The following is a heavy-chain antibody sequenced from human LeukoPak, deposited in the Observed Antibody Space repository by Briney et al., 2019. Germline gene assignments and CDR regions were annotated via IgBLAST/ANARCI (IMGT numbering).Heavy chain of an antibody. CDR3: ARVYINYYGMDV. CDR2: IYYSGST. J-gene: IGHJ6*02. D-gene: IGHD5/OR15-5a*01. Sequence: PSETLSLTCTVSGGSISSGSYYWGWIRQPPGKGLEWIGSIYYSGSTYYNPSLKSRVTISVDTSKNQFSLKLSSVTAADTAVYYCARVYINYYGMDVWGQGTTVTVSS. V-gene: IGHV4-39*01. CDR1: GGSISSGSYY.